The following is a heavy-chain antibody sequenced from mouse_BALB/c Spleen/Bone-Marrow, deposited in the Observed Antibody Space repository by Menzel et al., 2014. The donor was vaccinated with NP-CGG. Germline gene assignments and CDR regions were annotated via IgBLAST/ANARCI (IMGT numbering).Heavy chain of an antibody. Sequence: EVMLVESGAELVKPGASVKLSCTASGFNIKDTYMHWGKQRPEQGLEWIGRIDPANGNTKYDPRFQGKATMTADTSSNTAYLQLSSLTSEDTAVYYCARWEYYAMDHWGQGTSVTVSS. CDR2: IDPANGNT. J-gene: IGHJ4*01. CDR1: GFNIKDTY. CDR3: ARWEYYAMDH. V-gene: IGHV14-3*02. D-gene: IGHD4-1*01.